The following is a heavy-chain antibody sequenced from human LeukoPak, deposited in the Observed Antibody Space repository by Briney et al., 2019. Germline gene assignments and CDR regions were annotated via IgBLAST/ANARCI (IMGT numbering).Heavy chain of an antibody. Sequence: GGSLRLSCAASGFRFSSYAMSWVRQAPGKGLEWVSAISGSGVSTYYADSVKGRFTVSRDNSKNTLYLQMNSLRAEDTAVYYCVKVGLVASRPNNFDYWGQGTLVTVSS. D-gene: IGHD6-6*01. CDR2: ISGSGVST. J-gene: IGHJ4*02. V-gene: IGHV3-23*01. CDR1: GFRFSSYA. CDR3: VKVGLVASRPNNFDY.